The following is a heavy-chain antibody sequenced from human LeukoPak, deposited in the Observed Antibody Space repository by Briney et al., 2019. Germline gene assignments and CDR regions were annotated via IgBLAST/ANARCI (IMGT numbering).Heavy chain of an antibody. CDR3: ARTGGCGGDCYV. CDR1: GGSFSGYY. D-gene: IGHD2-21*02. Sequence: SETLSLTCAVYGGSFSGYYWSWIRQPPGKGLEWIGEINHSGSTNYNPSLKSRVTISVDTSKNQFSLKLSSVTAADTAVYYCARTGGCGGDCYVWGQGTTVTVSS. CDR2: INHSGST. V-gene: IGHV4-34*01. J-gene: IGHJ6*02.